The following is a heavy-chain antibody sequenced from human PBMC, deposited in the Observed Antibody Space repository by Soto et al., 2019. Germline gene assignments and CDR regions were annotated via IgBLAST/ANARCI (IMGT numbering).Heavy chain of an antibody. V-gene: IGHV3-21*01. J-gene: IGHJ4*02. CDR3: ARGGRESTRHLDY. CDR1: GFTFSSYS. CDR2: ISSSSAYI. D-gene: IGHD2-8*01. Sequence: EVQLVESGGDLVKPGGSLRLSCADSGFTFSSYSMNWVRQAPGKGLEWVSAISSSSAYIFYADSVKGRFTVSRDNAKNSLYLQMNSLRADDTAVYYCARGGRESTRHLDYWGQGTLVTVSS.